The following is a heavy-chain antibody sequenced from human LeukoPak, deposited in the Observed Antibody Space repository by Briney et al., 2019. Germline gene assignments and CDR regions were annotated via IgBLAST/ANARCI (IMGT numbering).Heavy chain of an antibody. CDR3: TTDTWYSAGH. D-gene: IGHD2-15*01. Sequence: GGSLRLSCTASGFIFSGPWMAWIRQAPGKGLEWVAIIKKDGSEKYYVDSMKGRFTISRDNAKNSLFLQMNSLRAEDTAIYYCTTDTWYSAGHWGQGTLVTVSS. V-gene: IGHV3-7*03. CDR2: IKKDGSEK. CDR1: GFIFSGPW. J-gene: IGHJ4*02.